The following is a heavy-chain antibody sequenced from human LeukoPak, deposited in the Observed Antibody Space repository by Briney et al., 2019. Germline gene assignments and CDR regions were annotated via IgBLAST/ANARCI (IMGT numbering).Heavy chain of an antibody. CDR1: GGSISSSSYY. CDR2: IYYSGST. D-gene: IGHD3-22*01. V-gene: IGHV4-39*07. Sequence: PSETLSLTCTVSGGSISSSSYYWGWIRQPPGKGLEWIGSIYYSGSTYYNPSLKSRVTISVDTSKNQFSLKLSSVTAADTAVYYCAREYYYDSSGPYPDAFDIWGQGTMVTVSS. CDR3: AREYYYDSSGPYPDAFDI. J-gene: IGHJ3*02.